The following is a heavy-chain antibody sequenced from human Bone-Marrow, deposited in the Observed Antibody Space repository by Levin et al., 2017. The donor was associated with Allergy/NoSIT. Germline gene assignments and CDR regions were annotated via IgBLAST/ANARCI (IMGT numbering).Heavy chain of an antibody. CDR2: ISHDGTNE. D-gene: IGHD6-19*01. J-gene: IGHJ6*02. V-gene: IGHV3-30*18. CDR1: GFPFSTYG. Sequence: QAGGSLRLSCSASGFPFSTYGMHWVRQAPGKGLEWVAVISHDGTNENYGDSVRGRFIISKDNYMSALHLQMNSLRAEDTATYYCAKEDYSRGWFGMDVWGQGTTVIVSS. CDR3: AKEDYSRGWFGMDV.